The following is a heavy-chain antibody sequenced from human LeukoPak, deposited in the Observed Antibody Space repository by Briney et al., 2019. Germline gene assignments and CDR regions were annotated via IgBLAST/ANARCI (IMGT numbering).Heavy chain of an antibody. V-gene: IGHV7-4-1*02. CDR3: ARGGRNDAFDI. CDR2: INTNSGSP. CDR1: GYTFTNYA. Sequence: ASVKVSCKASGYTFTNYAINWVRQAPGQGLEWMGWINTNSGSPTYAQGFTGRFVFSLDTSVNTAYLQISSLTAEDTAVYYCARGGRNDAFDIWGQGTMVTVSS. D-gene: IGHD1-14*01. J-gene: IGHJ3*02.